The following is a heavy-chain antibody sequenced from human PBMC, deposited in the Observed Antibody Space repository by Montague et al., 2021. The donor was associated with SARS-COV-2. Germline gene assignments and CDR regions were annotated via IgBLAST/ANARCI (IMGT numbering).Heavy chain of an antibody. D-gene: IGHD3-3*01. J-gene: IGHJ2*01. CDR3: ASILRLPRWFDL. Sequence: SLRLSCAASGFTFSSYEMSWVRQAPGKGLEWVSYISSSGSTIYYADSVKGRFTISRDNAKNSLYLQMNSLRAEDTAVYYCASILRLPRWFDLWGRGTLVTVSS. V-gene: IGHV3-48*03. CDR1: GFTFSSYE. CDR2: ISSSGSTI.